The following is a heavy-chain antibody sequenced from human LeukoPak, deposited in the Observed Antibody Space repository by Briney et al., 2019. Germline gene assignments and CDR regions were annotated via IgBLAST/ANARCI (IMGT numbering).Heavy chain of an antibody. CDR2: IRSKANSYAP. Sequence: GGSLRLSCAASGFTLSGSPIHWVRQASGKGLEWVSRIRSKANSYAPAYAASVKGRFTISRDDSKNTAYLQMNSLKTEDTAVYYCTTKDYGAIIDYWGQGTLVTVSS. D-gene: IGHD4-17*01. V-gene: IGHV3-73*01. J-gene: IGHJ4*02. CDR1: GFTLSGSP. CDR3: TTKDYGAIIDY.